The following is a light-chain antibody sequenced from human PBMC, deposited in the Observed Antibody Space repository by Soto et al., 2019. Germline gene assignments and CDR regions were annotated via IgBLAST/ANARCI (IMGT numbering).Light chain of an antibody. Sequence: QSALTQPASVSGSPGQSITISCTGTSSDVGAYNYVSWYQQHAGKAPKLMIYVVSNRPLGVSDRFSGSKSGNTASLTVSGLQAEDEAYYYCSAYTSSSALIFGGGTKLTVL. J-gene: IGLJ2*01. V-gene: IGLV2-14*01. CDR2: VVS. CDR1: SSDVGAYNY. CDR3: SAYTSSSALI.